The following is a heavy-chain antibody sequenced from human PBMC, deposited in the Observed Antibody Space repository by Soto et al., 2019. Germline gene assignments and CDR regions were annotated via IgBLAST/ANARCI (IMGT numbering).Heavy chain of an antibody. J-gene: IGHJ4*02. CDR2: INSRSDSI. Sequence: GGSLRLSCAASGFSFSTYDMNWVRQAPGKGLEWISYINSRSDSIDYADSVKGRFTITRDNAENSVYLQMNSLRVEDTGVYYCARDAPLSPGTWLNLDYWSQGTLVTVSS. CDR3: ARDAPLSPGTWLNLDY. CDR1: GFSFSTYD. D-gene: IGHD3-10*01. V-gene: IGHV3-48*01.